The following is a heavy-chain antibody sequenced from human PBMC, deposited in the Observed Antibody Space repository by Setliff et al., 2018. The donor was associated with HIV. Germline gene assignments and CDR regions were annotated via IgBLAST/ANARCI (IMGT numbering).Heavy chain of an antibody. V-gene: IGHV1-2*04. D-gene: IGHD6-13*01. CDR3: AKGRIAADAKYFQH. Sequence: ASVKVSCKASGYSFTSYAISWVRQAPGQGIEWMGWLNPNSGGTNYARKFQGWITMTRDTSISTAYMELSRLRSDDTAVYYCAKGRIAADAKYFQHWGQGTLVTVSS. J-gene: IGHJ1*01. CDR2: LNPNSGGT. CDR1: GYSFTSYA.